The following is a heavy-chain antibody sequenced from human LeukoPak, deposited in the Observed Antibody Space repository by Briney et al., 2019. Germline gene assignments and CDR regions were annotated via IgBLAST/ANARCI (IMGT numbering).Heavy chain of an antibody. J-gene: IGHJ4*02. CDR1: GYTFTGYY. Sequence: ASVKVSFKASGYTFTGYYMHWVRQAPGQGLEWMGWINPNSGGTNYAQKFQGWVTMTRDTSISTAYMELSRLRSDDTAVYYCARGASIAEPLTLGCWGQGTLVTVSS. CDR2: INPNSGGT. V-gene: IGHV1-2*04. D-gene: IGHD6-6*01. CDR3: ARGASIAEPLTLGC.